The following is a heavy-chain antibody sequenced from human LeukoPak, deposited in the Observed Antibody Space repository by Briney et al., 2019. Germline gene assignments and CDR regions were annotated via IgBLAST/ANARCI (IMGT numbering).Heavy chain of an antibody. J-gene: IGHJ4*02. CDR3: ARDPGAYFDY. D-gene: IGHD3-16*01. Sequence: GGSLRLSCAASGFXFTNYWIHWVRQAPGKGLVWVSHINTDGSSTNYADSVKGRFTISRDNAKNTLYLQMNSLRAEDTAVYYCARDPGAYFDYWGQGTLVTVSS. V-gene: IGHV3-74*01. CDR2: INTDGSST. CDR1: GFXFTNYW.